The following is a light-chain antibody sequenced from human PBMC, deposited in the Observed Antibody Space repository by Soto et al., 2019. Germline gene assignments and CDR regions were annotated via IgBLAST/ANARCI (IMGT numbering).Light chain of an antibody. Sequence: EIVMTQSPAPLSVFPGETATLSCRASQNVGNNFAWYQQRPGQPPRLLIYGASTRATGVPARFSGSGSGTLFTLTVSSLQSEDFAVYYCQQYNNWPYTFGQGTRLEIK. V-gene: IGKV3-15*01. J-gene: IGKJ2*01. CDR2: GAS. CDR1: QNVGNN. CDR3: QQYNNWPYT.